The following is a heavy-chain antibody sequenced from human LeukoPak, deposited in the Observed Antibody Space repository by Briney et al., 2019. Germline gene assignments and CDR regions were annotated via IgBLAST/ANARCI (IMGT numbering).Heavy chain of an antibody. D-gene: IGHD3-22*01. CDR1: GFTFSSYS. CDR3: ARDPRYYDSSGYYFDY. V-gene: IGHV3-48*04. CDR2: IGPSSIPI. J-gene: IGHJ4*02. Sequence: GGSLRLSCAASGFTFSSYSMNWVRQAPGKGLEWASYIGPSSIPISYADSVRGRFTISRDNAKNSLYLQMNSLRAEDTAVYYCARDPRYYDSSGYYFDYWGQGTLVTVSS.